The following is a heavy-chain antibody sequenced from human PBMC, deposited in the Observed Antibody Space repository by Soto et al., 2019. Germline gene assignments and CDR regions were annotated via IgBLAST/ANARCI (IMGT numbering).Heavy chain of an antibody. J-gene: IGHJ4*02. D-gene: IGHD4-4*01. CDR1: GGSISSYY. Sequence: SEPLSLTCTVSGGSISSYYWSWIRQPAGKGLEWIGRIYSSGSTNYNPSLKSRVTMSVDTSKNQFSLKLSSVTAADTAVYYCASLDSNAWDYWGQGTLVTVSS. CDR2: IYSSGST. CDR3: ASLDSNAWDY. V-gene: IGHV4-4*07.